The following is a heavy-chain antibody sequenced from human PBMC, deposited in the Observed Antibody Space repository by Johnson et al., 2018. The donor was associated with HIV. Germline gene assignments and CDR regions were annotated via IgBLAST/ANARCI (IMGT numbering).Heavy chain of an antibody. J-gene: IGHJ3*01. CDR2: IGTAVDT. V-gene: IGHV3-13*01. Sequence: VQLVESGGGLVQPVGSLRLSCAASGFTFSSYDMHWVRQATGKGLEWVSAIGTAVDTYYPDSVKGRFTISRDNSKNTLYLQMNSLRAEDTAVYYCAKVGGYSYGESWGQGTMVTVSS. CDR1: GFTFSSYD. D-gene: IGHD5-18*01. CDR3: AKVGGYSYGES.